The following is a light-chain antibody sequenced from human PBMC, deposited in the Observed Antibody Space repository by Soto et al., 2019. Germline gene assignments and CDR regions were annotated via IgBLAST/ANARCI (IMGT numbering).Light chain of an antibody. CDR2: AAS. Sequence: ENAITNPPFTLSRSLGERATITLRASQSVRSSLDWYQQKPGQAPRLLIYAASTMAPGIPARFSGSGSGTEFTLTISSLQPDDFATYCSQQNYTNSVAFGEGTKVDIK. CDR1: QSVRSS. CDR3: QQNYTNSVA. J-gene: IGKJ1*01. V-gene: IGKV3-15*01.